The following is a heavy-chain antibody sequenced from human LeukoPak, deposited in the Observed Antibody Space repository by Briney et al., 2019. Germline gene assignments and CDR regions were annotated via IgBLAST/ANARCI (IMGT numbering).Heavy chain of an antibody. Sequence: SETLSLTCTVSGGSISSYYWSWLRQPPGKGLEWIGYIYYSGSTNYNPSLKSRVTISVDTSKNQFSLKLSSVTAADTAVYYCAREGTDDRGYYYYYYMDVWGKGTTVTVSS. CDR3: AREGTDDRGYYYYYYMDV. D-gene: IGHD1-1*01. V-gene: IGHV4-59*01. CDR2: IYYSGST. J-gene: IGHJ6*03. CDR1: GGSISSYY.